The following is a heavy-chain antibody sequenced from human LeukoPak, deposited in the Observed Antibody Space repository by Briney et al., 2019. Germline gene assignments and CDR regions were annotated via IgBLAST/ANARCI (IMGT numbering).Heavy chain of an antibody. CDR1: GCSISSSSYY. CDR3: ARQGSNDFWSGHNWFDP. Sequence: SETLSLTCTVSGCSISSSSYYWGWIRQPPGKGLEWIGSIYYSGSTYYNPSLKSRATISVDTSKNQFSLKLSSVTAADTAVYYCARQGSNDFWSGHNWFDPWGQGTLVTVSS. D-gene: IGHD3-3*01. CDR2: IYYSGST. J-gene: IGHJ5*02. V-gene: IGHV4-39*01.